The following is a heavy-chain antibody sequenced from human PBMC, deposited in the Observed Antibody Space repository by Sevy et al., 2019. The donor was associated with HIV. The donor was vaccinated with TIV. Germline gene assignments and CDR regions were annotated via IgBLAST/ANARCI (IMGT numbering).Heavy chain of an antibody. Sequence: ASVKVSCKASGYTFTSYTISWVRQAPGQGLEWMGWISAYNGNTNYAQNLQGRVTMTTDTSTNTAYMELRSLRSDDTAVYCCAIGAYGPSFDIWGQGTMVTVSS. D-gene: IGHD3-10*01. CDR3: AIGAYGPSFDI. V-gene: IGHV1-18*04. J-gene: IGHJ3*02. CDR2: ISAYNGNT. CDR1: GYTFTSYT.